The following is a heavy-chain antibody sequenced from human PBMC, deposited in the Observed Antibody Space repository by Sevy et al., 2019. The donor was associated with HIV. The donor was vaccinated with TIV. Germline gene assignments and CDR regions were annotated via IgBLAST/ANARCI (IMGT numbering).Heavy chain of an antibody. D-gene: IGHD2-2*01. CDR3: AREARSDCSSTSCYAPTSSGDY. CDR2: INPNSGGT. V-gene: IGHV1-2*06. Sequence: ASLKVSCKASGYTFTGYYMHWVRQAPGQGLEWMGRINPNSGGTNYAQKFQGRVTMTRDTSISTAYMELSRLRSDDTAVYYCAREARSDCSSTSCYAPTSSGDYWGQGTLVTVSS. J-gene: IGHJ4*02. CDR1: GYTFTGYY.